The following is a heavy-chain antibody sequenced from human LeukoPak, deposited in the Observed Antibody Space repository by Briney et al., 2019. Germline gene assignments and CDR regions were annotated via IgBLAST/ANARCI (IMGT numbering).Heavy chain of an antibody. V-gene: IGHV3-7*03. D-gene: IGHD6-6*01. CDR3: ARDVADRGLKRFDP. CDR2: IKEDGSGK. J-gene: IGHJ5*02. CDR1: GFTFSSYS. Sequence: GGSLRLSCAASGFTFSSYSMNWVRQAPGKGLEWVANIKEDGSGKNYVDSVKGRFTISRDNAKNSLHLQMNSLTAEDTAVYYCARDVADRGLKRFDPWGQGTPVTVSS.